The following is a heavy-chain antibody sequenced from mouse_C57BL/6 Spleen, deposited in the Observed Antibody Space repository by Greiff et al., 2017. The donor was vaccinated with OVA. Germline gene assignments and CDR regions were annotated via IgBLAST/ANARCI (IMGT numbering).Heavy chain of an antibody. CDR1: GYTFTSYT. CDR2: INPSSGYT. J-gene: IGHJ4*01. D-gene: IGHD3-1*01. V-gene: IGHV1-4*01. CDR3: ARGAPHLGAMDY. Sequence: VQLVESGAELARPGASVKMSCKASGYTFTSYTMHWVKQRPGQGLEWIGYINPSSGYTKYNQKFKDKATLTADKSSSTAYMQLSSLTSEDSAVYYCARGAPHLGAMDYWGQGTSVTVSS.